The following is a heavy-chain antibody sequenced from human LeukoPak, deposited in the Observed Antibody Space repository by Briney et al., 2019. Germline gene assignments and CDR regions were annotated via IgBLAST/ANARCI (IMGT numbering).Heavy chain of an antibody. CDR1: GGSIISYY. CDR3: ARQPSGTAAFDI. J-gene: IGHJ3*02. CDR2: IYYSGNT. V-gene: IGHV4-59*08. D-gene: IGHD1/OR15-1a*01. Sequence: SETLSLTCAVSGGSIISYYWSWIRQPPGKGLEWIAYIYYSGNTNYNPSFKGRVTISVDMSKNQFSLKLSSVAAADTAIYYCARQPSGTAAFDIWGQGTMVTVSS.